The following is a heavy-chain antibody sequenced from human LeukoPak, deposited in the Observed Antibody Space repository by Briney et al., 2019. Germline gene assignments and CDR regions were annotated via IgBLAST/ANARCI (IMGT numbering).Heavy chain of an antibody. J-gene: IGHJ6*03. V-gene: IGHV3-30*01. Sequence: PGRSLRLSCAASGFTFSSYAMHWVRQAPGKGLEWVAVISYGGSNKYYADSVKGRFTISRDNSKNTLYLQMNSLRAEDTAVYYCARDGEYCSSTSCYTSYYYYMDVWGKGTTVTVSS. CDR1: GFTFSSYA. CDR3: ARDGEYCSSTSCYTSYYYYMDV. CDR2: ISYGGSNK. D-gene: IGHD2-2*02.